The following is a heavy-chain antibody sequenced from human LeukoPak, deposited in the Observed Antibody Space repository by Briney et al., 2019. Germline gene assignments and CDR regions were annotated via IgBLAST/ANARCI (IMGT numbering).Heavy chain of an antibody. CDR1: GYTFTGYY. D-gene: IGHD3-10*01. CDR3: ARGITMVRAKPYYYMDV. Sequence: GASVKVSCKASGYTFTGYYMHWVRQAPGQGLEWMGWINPNSGGTNYAQKFQGRVTMTTDTSTSTAHMELRSLRSDDTAVYYCARGITMVRAKPYYYMDVWGKGTTVTISS. CDR2: INPNSGGT. J-gene: IGHJ6*03. V-gene: IGHV1-2*02.